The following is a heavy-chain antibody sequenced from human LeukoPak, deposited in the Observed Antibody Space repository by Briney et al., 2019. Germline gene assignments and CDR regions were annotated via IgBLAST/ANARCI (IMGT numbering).Heavy chain of an antibody. CDR2: IYYSGST. Sequence: PSETLSLTCTVSGGSISSSSYYWGWIRQPPGKGLEWIGSIYYSGSTYYNPSLKSRVTISVDTSKNQFSLKLSSLTAADTAVYYCAKEGAQWLGPNYFDYWGQGTLVTVSS. CDR1: GGSISSSSYY. V-gene: IGHV4-39*07. J-gene: IGHJ4*02. D-gene: IGHD6-19*01. CDR3: AKEGAQWLGPNYFDY.